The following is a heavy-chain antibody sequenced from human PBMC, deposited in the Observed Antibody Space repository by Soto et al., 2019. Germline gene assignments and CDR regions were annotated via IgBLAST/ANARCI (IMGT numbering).Heavy chain of an antibody. CDR3: AIVRVKDSSLDY. V-gene: IGHV3-30*03. D-gene: IGHD3-10*02. CDR2: MSYDGSEK. Sequence: GGSLRLSCTGSGFTFSNNGMHWVRQAPGKGLEWVAFMSYDGSEKFYGDSVKGRFTISRDNSERTPYLHMNSLRSDDTAVYYCAIVRVKDSSLDYWGQGTLVTVSS. J-gene: IGHJ4*02. CDR1: GFTFSNNG.